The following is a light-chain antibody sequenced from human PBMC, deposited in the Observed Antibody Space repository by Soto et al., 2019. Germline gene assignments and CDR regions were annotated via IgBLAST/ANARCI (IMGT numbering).Light chain of an antibody. V-gene: IGKV3-15*01. CDR3: QQYTNWPPNT. J-gene: IGKJ5*01. CDR2: GAS. CDR1: QSVSSN. Sequence: IVMPQSPDTLSVSPWERATLSCRASQSVSSNLAWYQQKPGQAPRLLIFGASTRATGVPARFSGRGSGTEFTLTISSLQSEDFAVYYCQQYTNWPPNTFGQGTRLEIK.